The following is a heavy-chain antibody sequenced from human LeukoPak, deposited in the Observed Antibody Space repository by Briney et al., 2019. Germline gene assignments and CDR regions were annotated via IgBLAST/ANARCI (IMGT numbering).Heavy chain of an antibody. J-gene: IGHJ4*02. CDR3: ARGPGYCSSTSCPLWDY. V-gene: IGHV1-2*02. D-gene: IGHD2-2*01. CDR2: INPNSGGT. CDR1: LYTLTDYY. Sequence: ASVKDSCMASLYTLTDYYMHWVRQAPGQGLEGVGCINPNSGGTNYAQKFQGRVTMTRDTSISTDYMELSRLRSDDTAVYYCARGPGYCSSTSCPLWDYWGQGTLVTVSS.